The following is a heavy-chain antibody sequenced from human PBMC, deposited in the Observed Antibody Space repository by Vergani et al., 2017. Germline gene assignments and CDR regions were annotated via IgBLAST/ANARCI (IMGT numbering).Heavy chain of an antibody. Sequence: EVQLVQSGAEVKKPGESLKISCEGSGYTFTDYWVGWVRQKPGKGLEWMGVVYARDSITRYSLSFEGQVTISADKSINTAYLEWDSLRASDSAMYYCARRHCSSTSCLYYFDYWGQGTLVTVSS. J-gene: IGHJ4*02. CDR3: ARRHCSSTSCLYYFDY. V-gene: IGHV5-51*01. CDR1: GYTFTDYW. CDR2: VYARDSIT. D-gene: IGHD2-2*01.